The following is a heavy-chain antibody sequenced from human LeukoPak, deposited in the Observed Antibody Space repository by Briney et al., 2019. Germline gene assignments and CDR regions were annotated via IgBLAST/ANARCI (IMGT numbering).Heavy chain of an antibody. V-gene: IGHV3-48*04. CDR2: ISSSSSTI. Sequence: GGSLRLSCAASGFTFSSYSMNWVRQAPGKGLEGGSYISSSSSTIYYADSVKGRFTIPRDNAKNSLYLQMNSLRAEDTAVYYCARDREYSYGYENYYYYMDVWGKGTTVTVSS. D-gene: IGHD5-18*01. CDR3: ARDREYSYGYENYYYYMDV. J-gene: IGHJ6*03. CDR1: GFTFSSYS.